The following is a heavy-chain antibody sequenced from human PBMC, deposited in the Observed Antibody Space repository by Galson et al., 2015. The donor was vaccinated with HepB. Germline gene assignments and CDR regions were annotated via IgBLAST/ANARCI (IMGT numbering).Heavy chain of an antibody. D-gene: IGHD3-10*01. Sequence: PALVKPTQTLTLTCTFSVFSLSTGGVGVGWIRPPPGKTLEWLAVLYWNDNKRYSPSLKRRLTITKDTSKNQVVLTMTNMDPVDTATYYCAHRLTGFGFDPWGQGTLVTVSS. CDR1: VFSLSTGGVG. CDR3: AHRLTGFGFDP. J-gene: IGHJ5*02. V-gene: IGHV2-5*01. CDR2: LYWNDNK.